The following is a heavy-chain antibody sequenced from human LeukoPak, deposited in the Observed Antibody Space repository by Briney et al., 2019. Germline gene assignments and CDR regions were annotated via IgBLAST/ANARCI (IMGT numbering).Heavy chain of an antibody. V-gene: IGHV4-30-2*03. CDR3: ARVPHCDSNGCYDGGRYCEH. CDR1: GGSISSGGYY. J-gene: IGHJ4*02. Sequence: RTSQTLSLTCAVSGGSISSGGYYWSWIRQPPGKGLEWIGSIHNSGQTYHNPSLKSRITISVDTSKNQFSLKLGSVTAADTAVYYCARVPHCDSNGCYDGGRYCEHWGQGALVTVSS. CDR2: IHNSGQT. D-gene: IGHD3-22*01.